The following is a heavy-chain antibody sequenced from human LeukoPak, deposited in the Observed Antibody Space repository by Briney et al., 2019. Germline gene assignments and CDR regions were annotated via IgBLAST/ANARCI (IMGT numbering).Heavy chain of an antibody. CDR1: GGSISSYY. CDR2: IYYSGST. V-gene: IGHV4-59*01. J-gene: IGHJ4*02. Sequence: PSETLSLTCTVSGGSISSYYWSWIRQPPGKGLEWIGYIYYSGSTNYNPSLKSRVTMSVDTSKNQFSLKLSSVTAADTAVYYCARISAMGHSSGWGPYYFDYWGQGTLVTVSS. D-gene: IGHD6-19*01. CDR3: ARISAMGHSSGWGPYYFDY.